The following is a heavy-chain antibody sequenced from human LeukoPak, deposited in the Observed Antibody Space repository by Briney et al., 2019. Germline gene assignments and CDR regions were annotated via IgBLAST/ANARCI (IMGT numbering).Heavy chain of an antibody. CDR1: GFTFKTYD. J-gene: IGHJ6*02. Sequence: QPGGSLRLSCVVSGFTFKTYDMTWVRQAPGKGLEWVSTISGSGDTTYYADSVKGRFTISRDNSKNTLFLQMNSLRAQDTAIYYCAKASYYLGYYHGRDVGGQGTTVTVSS. V-gene: IGHV3-23*01. CDR3: AKASYYLGYYHGRDV. D-gene: IGHD3-10*01. CDR2: ISGSGDTT.